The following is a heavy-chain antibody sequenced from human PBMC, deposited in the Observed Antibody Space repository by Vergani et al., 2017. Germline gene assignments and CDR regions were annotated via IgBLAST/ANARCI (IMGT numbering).Heavy chain of an antibody. CDR2: IIPILGIA. Sequence: QVQLVQSGAEVKKPGSSVKVSCKASGGTFSSYAISWVRQAPGQGLEWMGRIIPILGIANYAQKFQGRVTITADKSTSTGYMELSSMRSEATAGYYCARVYYVAALDYGGQGTLVTVSS. CDR1: GGTFSSYA. D-gene: IGHD1-26*01. J-gene: IGHJ4*02. V-gene: IGHV1-69*04. CDR3: ARVYYVAALDY.